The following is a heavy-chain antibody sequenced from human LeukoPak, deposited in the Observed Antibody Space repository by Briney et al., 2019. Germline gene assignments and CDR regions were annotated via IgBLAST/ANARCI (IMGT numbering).Heavy chain of an antibody. CDR1: GGSISSGGYY. D-gene: IGHD6-6*01. Sequence: SETLSLTCTVSGGSISSGGYYWSWIRQPPGKGLEWIGYIYHSGSTYYNPSLKSRVTISVDRSKNQFSLKLSSVTAADTAVYYCARLLAARPDFDYWGQGTLVTVSS. CDR2: IYHSGST. CDR3: ARLLAARPDFDY. J-gene: IGHJ4*02. V-gene: IGHV4-30-2*01.